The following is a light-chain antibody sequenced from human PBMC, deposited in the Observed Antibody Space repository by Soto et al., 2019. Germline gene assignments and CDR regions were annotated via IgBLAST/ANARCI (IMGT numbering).Light chain of an antibody. V-gene: IGKV3D-15*01. CDR1: QGIGSN. CDR3: QQYNHWPPWT. J-gene: IGKJ1*01. CDR2: EAS. Sequence: EVVMTQSPATLPVSLGGRVALSCRASQGIGSNLAWFQQKPGQPPRLLIYEASKRDTGVPTRFSGSGSGTEFTLTITSLQSEDFAVYYCQQYNHWPPWTFGPGTKVEIK.